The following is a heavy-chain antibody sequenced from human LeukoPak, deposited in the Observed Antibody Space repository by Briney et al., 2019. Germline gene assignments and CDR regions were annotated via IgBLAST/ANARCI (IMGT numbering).Heavy chain of an antibody. V-gene: IGHV4-34*01. CDR3: ASHGVNYYYYYMDV. J-gene: IGHJ6*03. D-gene: IGHD3-16*01. CDR2: IYFSGRT. Sequence: SETLSLTCAVYGGSFSGYYWSWIRQPPGKGLEWIGSIYFSGRTYYNPSLKSRVTISIDTSKNQFSLKLSSVTAADTAVYYCASHGVNYYYYYMDVWGKGTTVTVSS. CDR1: GGSFSGYY.